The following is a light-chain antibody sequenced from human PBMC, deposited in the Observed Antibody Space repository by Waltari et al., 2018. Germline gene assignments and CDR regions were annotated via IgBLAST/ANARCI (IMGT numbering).Light chain of an antibody. V-gene: IGKV2-28*01. J-gene: IGKJ3*01. CDR2: LGS. CDR1: QSLQYSNGYNY. Sequence: DIVMTQSPLSLPVTPGEPASISCRSSQSLQYSNGYNYLDWYLQKPGQSSQLLIYLGSTRACGVPDRFRGSGSGTDVTLKISRVEADDVGVYYCMQALETPLTFGPGTKVDIK. CDR3: MQALETPLT.